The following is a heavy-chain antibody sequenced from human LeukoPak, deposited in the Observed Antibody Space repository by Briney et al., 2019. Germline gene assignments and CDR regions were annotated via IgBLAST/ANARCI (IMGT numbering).Heavy chain of an antibody. V-gene: IGHV1-2*02. Sequence: ASVKVSCKASGYTFTGYYMHWVRQAPGQGLEWMGWINPNSGGTNYAQKFQGRVTMTRDTSISTAYMELSRLRSDDTAVYYCARARRIVASYFDYWGQGTLVTVSS. CDR1: GYTFTGYY. CDR2: INPNSGGT. J-gene: IGHJ4*02. CDR3: ARARRIVASYFDY. D-gene: IGHD5-12*01.